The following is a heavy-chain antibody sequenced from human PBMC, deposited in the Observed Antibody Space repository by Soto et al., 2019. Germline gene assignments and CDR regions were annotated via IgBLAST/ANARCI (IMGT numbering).Heavy chain of an antibody. CDR2: MSHSGGT. D-gene: IGHD1-1*01. J-gene: IGHJ3*02. V-gene: IGHV4-34*01. CDR3: ARVERGTATTVVDAFDI. Sequence: QEQLQQWGAGLLKPSETLSLTCAVYGGFVSSGNYYWSWIRQPPGKGLEWIGEMSHSGGTHFNTSLQIRVTLSVDTSNNQFSLKMSSVTAADTALYYCARVERGTATTVVDAFDIWGPGTMVTVSS. CDR1: GGFVSSGNYY.